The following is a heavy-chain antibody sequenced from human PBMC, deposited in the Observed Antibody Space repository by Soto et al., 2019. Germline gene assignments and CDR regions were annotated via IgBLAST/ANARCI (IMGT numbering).Heavy chain of an antibody. V-gene: IGHV4-31*03. CDR1: GDSFTSPAYY. CDR2: IHYSGSA. D-gene: IGHD6-6*01. Sequence: KPSETLSLTCTVSGDSFTSPAYYWSWIRQHPGKGLEWIGYIHYSGSAYYNPSFKSRLSVSVDTSKNQFSLKLTSVTAADTAVYYCARGIIDSSSERWFDPWGQGTLVTVSS. J-gene: IGHJ5*02. CDR3: ARGIIDSSSERWFDP.